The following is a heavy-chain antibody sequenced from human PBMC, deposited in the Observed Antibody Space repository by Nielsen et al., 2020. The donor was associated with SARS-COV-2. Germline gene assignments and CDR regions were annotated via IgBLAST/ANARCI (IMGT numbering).Heavy chain of an antibody. CDR2: INHSGST. D-gene: IGHD6-13*01. V-gene: IGHV4-34*01. CDR1: GGSFSGYY. CDR3: ARGWYSSSWFDY. Sequence: SETLSLTCAVYGGSFSGYYWSWIRQPPGKGLEWIGEINHSGSTNYNPSLKSRVTISVDTSKNQFSLKLSSVTAADTAVYYCARGWYSSSWFDYWGQGTLVTVSS. J-gene: IGHJ4*02.